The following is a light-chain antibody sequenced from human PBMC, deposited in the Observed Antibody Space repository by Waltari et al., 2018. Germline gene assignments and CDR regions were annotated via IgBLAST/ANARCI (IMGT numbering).Light chain of an antibody. Sequence: EIVLTQSPATLSLSPGERATLSCRASQSVSNFLAWYQQKPGQAPRLLIYHASKRATPIPDRFSGRGSGTDFTLTISSLEPGDSAVYYCQQRANWPPLTFGGGTRVEI. J-gene: IGKJ4*01. CDR1: QSVSNF. V-gene: IGKV3-11*01. CDR2: HAS. CDR3: QQRANWPPLT.